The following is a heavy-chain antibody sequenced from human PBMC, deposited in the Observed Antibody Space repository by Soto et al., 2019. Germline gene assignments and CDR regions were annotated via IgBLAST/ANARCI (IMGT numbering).Heavy chain of an antibody. CDR3: ARDSSGGHCGYYGMDV. D-gene: IGHD2-21*02. Sequence: ASVKVSCKASGYTFTSYGISWVRQAPGQGLEWMGWISAYNGNTNYAQKLQGRVTMTTDTSTSTAYMELRSLRSDDTAVYYCARDSSGGHCGYYGMDVWGHGSTGTVSS. CDR1: GYTFTSYG. J-gene: IGHJ6*02. CDR2: ISAYNGNT. V-gene: IGHV1-18*01.